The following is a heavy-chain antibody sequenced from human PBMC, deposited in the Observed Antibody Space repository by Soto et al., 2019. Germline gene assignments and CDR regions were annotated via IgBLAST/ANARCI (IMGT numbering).Heavy chain of an antibody. CDR2: INPSGGST. Sequence: GASVKVSCKASGYTFTRYYMHWVRQAPGQGLEWMGIINPSGGSTSYAQKFQGRVTMTRDTSTSTVYMELSSLRSEDTAVYYCATITGTRNLKEFDYWGQGTLVTSPQ. CDR1: GYTFTRYY. CDR3: ATITGTRNLKEFDY. D-gene: IGHD1-20*01. V-gene: IGHV1-46*01. J-gene: IGHJ4*02.